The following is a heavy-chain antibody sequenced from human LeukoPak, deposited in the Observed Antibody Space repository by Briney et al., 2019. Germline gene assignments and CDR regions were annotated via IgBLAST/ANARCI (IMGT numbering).Heavy chain of an antibody. CDR2: TYYRSKWYN. J-gene: IGHJ4*02. CDR1: GDSVSSSSAA. Sequence: SQTLSLTCAISGDSVSSSSAAWNWIRQSPSRGLEWLGRTYYRSKWYNAYAVSVRSRITINPDTSKNQFSLQLNSVTPEDTAVYYCAREDYGGNSGTCFDYWGQGTLVTVSS. CDR3: AREDYGGNSGTCFDY. D-gene: IGHD4-23*01. V-gene: IGHV6-1*01.